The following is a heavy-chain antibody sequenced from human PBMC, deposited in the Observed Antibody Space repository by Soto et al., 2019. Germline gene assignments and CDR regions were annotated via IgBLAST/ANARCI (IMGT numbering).Heavy chain of an antibody. CDR1: GGSVSSGSYY. J-gene: IGHJ4*01. Sequence: PSETLSRTCTVSGGSVSSGSYYWSWIRQPPGKGLEWIGYIYNSGSTNYNPSLKIRVTISLDTSKNHFSLRLGSVTDAKPAVYYCARQSDSGSYYFDYWGRGTLVTVSS. CDR3: ARQSDSGSYYFDY. V-gene: IGHV4-61*03. CDR2: IYNSGST. D-gene: IGHD3-10*01.